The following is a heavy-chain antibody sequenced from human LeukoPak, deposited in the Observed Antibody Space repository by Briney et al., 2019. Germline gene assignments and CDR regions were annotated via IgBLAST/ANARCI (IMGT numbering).Heavy chain of an antibody. D-gene: IGHD3-22*01. CDR3: ARNYYDTAGHFGY. CDR1: GYTFSSYY. Sequence: ASVKVSCKASGYTFSSYYFHWVRQAPGQGLEWMGPINPSGGATSFAQKFRGRVTMTRDMSTGTVFMELSSLRSDDTAVYFCARNYYDTAGHFGYWGQGTLVTVSS. CDR2: INPSGGAT. J-gene: IGHJ4*02. V-gene: IGHV1-46*01.